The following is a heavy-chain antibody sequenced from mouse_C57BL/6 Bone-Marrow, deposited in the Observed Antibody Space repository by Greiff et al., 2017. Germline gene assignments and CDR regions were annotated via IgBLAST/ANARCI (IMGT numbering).Heavy chain of an antibody. D-gene: IGHD6-1*01. Sequence: QVQLQQSDAELVKPGASVKISCKVSGYTFTNHTIHWMKQRPEQGLEWIGYISPRDGSTKYNEKFKGKATLTADKSSSTAYMQLNSLTSEDSAVDFCARYKLPYYFDYWGQGTTLTVSS. CDR1: GYTFTNHT. V-gene: IGHV1-78*01. CDR2: ISPRDGST. CDR3: ARYKLPYYFDY. J-gene: IGHJ2*01.